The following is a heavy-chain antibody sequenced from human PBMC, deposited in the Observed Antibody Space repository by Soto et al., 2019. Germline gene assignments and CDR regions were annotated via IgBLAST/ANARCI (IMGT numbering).Heavy chain of an antibody. CDR3: VRDGTKNLRDRFEP. V-gene: IGHV4-4*07. J-gene: IGHJ5*02. Sequence: SETLSLTCTVSGGSFSSYYWSWIRQPPGKGLEWIGRIYATGDTDYNPSLKSRISMSVDMSKKQFSLTLRSVTAADTAIYYCVRDGTKNLRDRFEPWGRGILVTVSS. CDR1: GGSFSSYY. D-gene: IGHD1-26*01. CDR2: IYATGDT.